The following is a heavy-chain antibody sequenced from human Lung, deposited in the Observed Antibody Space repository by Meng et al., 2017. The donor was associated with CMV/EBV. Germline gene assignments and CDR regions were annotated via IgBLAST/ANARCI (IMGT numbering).Heavy chain of an antibody. CDR3: ARGIYVSVDY. Sequence: SXTLSLTCTVSGYSISSGYYWGWIRQPPGKGLEWIGSIYHSGSTYYNPSLKSRVTISVDTPKNQLTLRLSSVTAADTAVYYGARGIYVSVDYWGQGTLVTVSS. CDR1: GYSISSGYY. V-gene: IGHV4-38-2*02. D-gene: IGHD3-10*01. J-gene: IGHJ4*02. CDR2: IYHSGST.